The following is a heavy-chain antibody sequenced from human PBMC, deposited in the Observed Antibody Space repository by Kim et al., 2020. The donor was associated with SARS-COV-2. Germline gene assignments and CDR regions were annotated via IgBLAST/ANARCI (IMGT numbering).Heavy chain of an antibody. CDR3: ARGMFSSGFDV. CDR2: ISSDGRYT. V-gene: IGHV3-74*01. D-gene: IGHD3-10*02. Sequence: GGSLRLSCAASGFSVSNYWINWVRHAPGKGLVWVSRISSDGRYTQYADSVKGRFTLSRDNAENTLFLQMNSLRAEDTAVYYCARGMFSSGFDVWGQGTTVTVSS. CDR1: GFSVSNYW. J-gene: IGHJ6*02.